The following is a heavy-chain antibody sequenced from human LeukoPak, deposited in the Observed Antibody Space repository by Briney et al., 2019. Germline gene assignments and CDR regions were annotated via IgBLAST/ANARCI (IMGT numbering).Heavy chain of an antibody. J-gene: IGHJ6*03. D-gene: IGHD6-6*01. CDR1: GGTFSSYA. V-gene: IGHV1-69*05. CDR3: AAQYSSSSAYYYYYMDV. CDR2: IIPIFGTA. Sequence: SVKVSCKASGGTFSSYAISWVRQAPGQGLEWMGGIIPIFGTANYAQKFQGRVTITTDESTSTAYMELSSLRSEDTAVYYCAAQYSSSSAYYYYYMDVWGKGTTVTVSS.